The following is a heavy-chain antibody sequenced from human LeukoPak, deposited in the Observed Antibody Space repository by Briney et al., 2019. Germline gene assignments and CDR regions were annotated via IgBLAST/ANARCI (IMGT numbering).Heavy chain of an antibody. CDR1: GYTFTGYY. CDR3: AGWNFDY. CDR2: INPNSGGT. Sequence: ASVKVSCKASGYTFTGYYMHWVRQAPGQGLEWMGRINPNSGGTNYAQKFQGRATMTKDTSISTAYMELSRPRSDDTAVYYCAGWNFDYWGQGTLVTVSS. V-gene: IGHV1-2*06. D-gene: IGHD6-19*01. J-gene: IGHJ4*02.